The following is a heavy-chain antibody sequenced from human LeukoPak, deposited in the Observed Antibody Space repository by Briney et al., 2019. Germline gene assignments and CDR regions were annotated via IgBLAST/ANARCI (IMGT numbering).Heavy chain of an antibody. CDR2: IYHSGRT. J-gene: IGHJ3*02. Sequence: PSETLSLTCTVSGYSISSGYYWGWIRQPPGKGLEWIGSIYHSGRTFYNPSLKSRVTISVDTSKNQFSLKLTSVTAADTAVYYCARDLGEGYSGRPLGAFGIWGQGTMVTVSS. V-gene: IGHV4-38-2*02. CDR1: GYSISSGYY. D-gene: IGHD1-26*01. CDR3: ARDLGEGYSGRPLGAFGI.